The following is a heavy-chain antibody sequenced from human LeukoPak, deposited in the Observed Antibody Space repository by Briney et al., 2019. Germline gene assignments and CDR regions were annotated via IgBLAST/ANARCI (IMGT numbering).Heavy chain of an antibody. CDR2: ISAYNGNT. J-gene: IGHJ4*02. V-gene: IGHV1-18*01. CDR1: GYTFTSSG. D-gene: IGHD2-8*01. CDR3: ARVELVYASFDY. Sequence: GPSVKVSCTASGYTFTSSGISCGRQAPGQGHEWMGWISAYNGNTNYAQKLQGRVTMTTDTSTSTAYMELRSLRSDDTAVYYCARVELVYASFDYWGQGTLVTVSS.